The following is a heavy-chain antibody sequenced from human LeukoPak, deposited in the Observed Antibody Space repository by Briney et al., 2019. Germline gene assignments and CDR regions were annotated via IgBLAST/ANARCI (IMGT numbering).Heavy chain of an antibody. V-gene: IGHV4-4*07. D-gene: IGHD6-13*01. CDR3: TREETEYSSSWYVSGFDS. CDR2: VYVSGSS. CDR1: DNSISSFY. Sequence: SETLSLTCTVSDNSISSFYWNWIRQPAGKGLEWIGRVYVSGSSYYSPSLRNRITMSVDTSKNQFSLKLRSVTAADTAVYYCTREETEYSSSWYVSGFDSWGRGTLVTVSS. J-gene: IGHJ4*02.